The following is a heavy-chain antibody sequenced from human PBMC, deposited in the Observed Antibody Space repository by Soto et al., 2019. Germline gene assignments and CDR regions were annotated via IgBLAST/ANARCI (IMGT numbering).Heavy chain of an antibody. J-gene: IGHJ3*02. D-gene: IGHD6-13*01. Sequence: EVQLVESGGGLVQPGRSLRLSCAASGFTFDDYAMHWVRQAPGKGLEWVSGISWNSGSIGYADSVKGRFTISRDNAKNSLYLQMNSLRAEDTALYYCAKDTLTPGYSSSFHSAFDIWGQGTMVTVSS. CDR2: ISWNSGSI. CDR3: AKDTLTPGYSSSFHSAFDI. V-gene: IGHV3-9*01. CDR1: GFTFDDYA.